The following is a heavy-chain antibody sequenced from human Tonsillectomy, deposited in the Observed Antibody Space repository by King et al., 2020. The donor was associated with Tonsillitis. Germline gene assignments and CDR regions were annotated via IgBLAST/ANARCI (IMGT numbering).Heavy chain of an antibody. V-gene: IGHV3-11*05. J-gene: IGHJ3*02. CDR1: GFTFSDYY. D-gene: IGHD3-22*01. CDR2: ISSSTIYS. CDR3: AREGYYDSSRAYAFDI. Sequence: QLVQSGGGLVKPGGSLILSCAASGFTFSDYYMSWIRQAPGKGLDWDAYISSSTIYSNYGGSVKGRFTISRDNAKNSLYLQMNSLIAEDTAVYYCAREGYYDSSRAYAFDIWGQGTVVTVSS.